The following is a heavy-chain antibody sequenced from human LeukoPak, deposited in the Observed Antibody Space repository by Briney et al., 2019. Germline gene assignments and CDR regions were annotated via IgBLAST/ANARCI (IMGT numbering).Heavy chain of an antibody. Sequence: ASVKVSCKASGYTFTGYYMHWVRQAPGQGLEWMGWINPNSGGTNYAQKFQGWVTTTRDTSISTAYMELSRLRSDDTAVYYCARAVYYDSSGRHMGFDYWGQGTLVTVSS. CDR3: ARAVYYDSSGRHMGFDY. V-gene: IGHV1-2*04. CDR1: GYTFTGYY. J-gene: IGHJ4*02. CDR2: INPNSGGT. D-gene: IGHD3-22*01.